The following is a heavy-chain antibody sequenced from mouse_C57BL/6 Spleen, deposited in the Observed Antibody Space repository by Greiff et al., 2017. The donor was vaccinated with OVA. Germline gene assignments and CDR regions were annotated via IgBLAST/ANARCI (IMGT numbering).Heavy chain of an antibody. J-gene: IGHJ2*01. V-gene: IGHV1-61*01. Sequence: QVQLKQPGAELVRPGSSVKLSCKASGYTFTSYWMDWVKQRPGQGLEWIGNIYPSDSETHYNQKFKDKATLTVDKSSSTAYMQLSSLTSEDSAVYYCARENYGNYFDYWGQGTTLTVSS. CDR1: GYTFTSYW. D-gene: IGHD2-1*01. CDR3: ARENYGNYFDY. CDR2: IYPSDSET.